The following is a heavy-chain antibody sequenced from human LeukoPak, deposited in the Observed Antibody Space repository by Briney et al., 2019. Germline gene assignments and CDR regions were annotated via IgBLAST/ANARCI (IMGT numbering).Heavy chain of an antibody. CDR2: ISYDGSNK. Sequence: HPGRSLRLSCAASGFTFSSYAMYWVRQAPGKGLEWVAVISYDGSNKYYADSVKGRFTISRDNSKNTLYLQMNSLRAEDTAVYYCARDLGYCSGGSCYREQWLIDYWGQGTLVTVSS. V-gene: IGHV3-30*04. CDR3: ARDLGYCSGGSCYREQWLIDY. J-gene: IGHJ4*02. CDR1: GFTFSSYA. D-gene: IGHD2-15*01.